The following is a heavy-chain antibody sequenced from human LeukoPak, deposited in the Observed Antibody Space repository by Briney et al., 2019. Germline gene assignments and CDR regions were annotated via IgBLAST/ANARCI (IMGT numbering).Heavy chain of an antibody. V-gene: IGHV3-30-3*01. J-gene: IGHJ4*02. D-gene: IGHD6-19*01. Sequence: AGGSLRLSCAASGFTFSNYAMHWVRQAPGKGLAWVAVISFDGNNKYYSDSVKGRFTISRDNSRNTLYLHMRGLTVEDTALFYCARGVHRSSGWYQSGFDYWGQGTLVTVSS. CDR2: ISFDGNNK. CDR3: ARGVHRSSGWYQSGFDY. CDR1: GFTFSNYA.